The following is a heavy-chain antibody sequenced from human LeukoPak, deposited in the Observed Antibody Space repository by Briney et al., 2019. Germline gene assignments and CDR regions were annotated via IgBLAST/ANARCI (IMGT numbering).Heavy chain of an antibody. Sequence: SETLSLTCTVSGGSISGYYWNWIRQPPGKGLEWIGYIYYSGSTNYNPSLKSRVTISVDTSKNQFSLRLSSVTAADTAVYFCARDSDSYGYCYMDVWGKGTTVTVS. D-gene: IGHD5-18*01. CDR1: GGSISGYY. CDR3: ARDSDSYGYCYMDV. V-gene: IGHV4-59*01. J-gene: IGHJ6*03. CDR2: IYYSGST.